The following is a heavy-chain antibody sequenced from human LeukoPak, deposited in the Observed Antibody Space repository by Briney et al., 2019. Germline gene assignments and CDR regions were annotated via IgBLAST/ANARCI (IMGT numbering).Heavy chain of an antibody. CDR1: GFTFDDYG. J-gene: IGHJ6*03. CDR2: ISWNGGST. CDR3: ARDGSGSFSGYYYYMDV. D-gene: IGHD1-26*01. V-gene: IGHV3-20*04. Sequence: AWGSLRLSCAASGFTFDDYGMSWVRQAPGKGLEWVSGISWNGGSTGYTDSVKGRFTISRDNAKNSLYLQMNSLRAEDTAFYYCARDGSGSFSGYYYYMDVWGKGTTVTVSS.